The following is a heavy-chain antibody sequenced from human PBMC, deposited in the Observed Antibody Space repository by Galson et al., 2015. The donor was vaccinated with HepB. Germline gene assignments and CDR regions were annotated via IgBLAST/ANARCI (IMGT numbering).Heavy chain of an antibody. Sequence: SLRLSCAASGFTFSTYAVHWVRRAPGKGLGWVTVISSDGSNKYYADSVKGRFSISRDNSKNILYLQLSGLRAEDTAMYYCARTPARATVPFYYYYGMDVWGQGTTVTVSS. CDR3: ARTPARATVPFYYYYGMDV. V-gene: IGHV3-30-3*01. CDR2: ISSDGSNK. D-gene: IGHD4-17*01. CDR1: GFTFSTYA. J-gene: IGHJ6*02.